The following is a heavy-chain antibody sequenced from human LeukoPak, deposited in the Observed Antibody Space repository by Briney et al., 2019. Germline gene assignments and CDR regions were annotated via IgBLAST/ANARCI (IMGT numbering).Heavy chain of an antibody. CDR3: ARHNRRWLFDP. CDR1: GGSISSSSYY. V-gene: IGHV4-39*01. CDR2: IYYSGST. Sequence: SETLSLTCTVSGGSISSSSYYWGWIRQPPGKGLEWIGSIYYSGSTYYNPSLKSRVTISVDTSKNQFSLKLSSVTAADTAVYYCARHNRRWLFDPGGQGTLVTVSS. D-gene: IGHD1-14*01. J-gene: IGHJ5*02.